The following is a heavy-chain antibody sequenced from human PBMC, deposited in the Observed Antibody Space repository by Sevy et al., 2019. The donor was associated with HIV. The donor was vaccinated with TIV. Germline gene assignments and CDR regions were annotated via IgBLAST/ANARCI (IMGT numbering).Heavy chain of an antibody. Sequence: GGSLRLSCGASGFTFSTYWMSWVRQAPGKGLEWVANINQDGSQKYYVDSVKGGFTISKDNAKHSLYLQMSSLRAEDTAVYYCAREFDGGPDYWGQGTLVTVSS. D-gene: IGHD3-9*01. CDR1: GFTFSTYW. CDR3: AREFDGGPDY. CDR2: INQDGSQK. V-gene: IGHV3-7*01. J-gene: IGHJ4*02.